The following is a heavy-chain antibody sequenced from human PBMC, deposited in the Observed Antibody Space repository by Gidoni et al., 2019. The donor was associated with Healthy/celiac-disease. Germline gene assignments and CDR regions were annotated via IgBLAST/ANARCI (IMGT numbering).Heavy chain of an antibody. J-gene: IGHJ3*02. V-gene: IGHV3-74*01. Sequence: EVQLVESGGGLVQPGGSLRLSCAASGFTFLSYWMHWVRQAPGKGLVWVSRINSDGSSTSYADSVKGRFTISRDNDKNTLYLQMNSLRAEDTAVYYCARAGYDSSGFFYAFDIWGQGTMVTVSS. D-gene: IGHD3-22*01. CDR2: INSDGSST. CDR1: GFTFLSYW. CDR3: ARAGYDSSGFFYAFDI.